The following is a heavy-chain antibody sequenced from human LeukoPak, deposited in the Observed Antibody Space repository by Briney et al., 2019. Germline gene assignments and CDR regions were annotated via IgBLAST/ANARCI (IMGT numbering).Heavy chain of an antibody. Sequence: GGSLRLSCVGSGFIFNIYEMNWVRQAPGKGLEWLSYIGSSDSTTHYADSVKGRFTISRDNAKNSLYLQMNSLRAEDTAVYYCARDGTPNYGSGWVYMDVWGEGTTVTISS. D-gene: IGHD6-19*01. V-gene: IGHV3-48*03. CDR1: GFIFNIYE. CDR2: IGSSDSTT. J-gene: IGHJ6*03. CDR3: ARDGTPNYGSGWVYMDV.